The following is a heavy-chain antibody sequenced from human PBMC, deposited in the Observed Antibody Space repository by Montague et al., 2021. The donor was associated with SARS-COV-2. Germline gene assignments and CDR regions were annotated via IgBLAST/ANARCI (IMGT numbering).Heavy chain of an antibody. Sequence: CAISGDSVSSNIAAWNWIRQSPSRGLEWLGRTKYTSTRYETYAVSVQSRITITADTSKNQFSLHLNSATPEDTAVYYCARDLYWAFDAWDLGTPVTVSA. CDR3: ARDLYWAFDA. CDR1: GDSVSSNIAA. J-gene: IGHJ3*01. V-gene: IGHV6-1*01. CDR2: TKYTSTRYE. D-gene: IGHD2-8*02.